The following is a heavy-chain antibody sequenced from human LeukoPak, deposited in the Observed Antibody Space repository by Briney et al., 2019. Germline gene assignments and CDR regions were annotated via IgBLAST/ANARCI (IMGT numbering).Heavy chain of an antibody. J-gene: IGHJ5*02. CDR3: ARDKGGVLYFGEYDP. V-gene: IGHV4-61*02. Sequence: PSETLSLTCTVSGASISSGSHHWSWIRQPAGKGLEWIGRIYTSGSTNYNPSLKSRVSISVDMSKNQYSLKLSSVTAADTAVYYCARDKGGVLYFGEYDPWGQGTLVTVSS. CDR2: IYTSGST. D-gene: IGHD3-10*01. CDR1: GASISSGSHH.